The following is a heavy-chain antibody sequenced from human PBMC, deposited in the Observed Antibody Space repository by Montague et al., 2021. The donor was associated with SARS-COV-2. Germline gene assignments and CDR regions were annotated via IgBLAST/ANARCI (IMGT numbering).Heavy chain of an antibody. CDR2: IYYSGST. D-gene: IGHD2-15*01. CDR3: ARRSLGYCSGGSCYSGYDY. Sequence: SETLSLTCTVSGGSISSYYWSWIRQPPGKGLEWIGYIYYSGSTNYNPSLKSRVTISVDTSKSQFFLKLSSVTAADTAVYYCARRSLGYCSGGSCYSGYDYWGQGTLVTVSS. J-gene: IGHJ4*02. CDR1: GGSISSYY. V-gene: IGHV4-59*01.